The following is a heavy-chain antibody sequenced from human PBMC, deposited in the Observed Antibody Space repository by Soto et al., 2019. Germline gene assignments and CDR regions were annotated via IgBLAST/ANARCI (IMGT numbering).Heavy chain of an antibody. J-gene: IGHJ4*02. CDR1: GFTFSSYG. CDR3: AKDDTPYYYDSSGYYQWIDY. Sequence: GGSLRLSCAASGFTFSSYGMHWVRQAPGKGLEWVAVISYDGSNKYYADSVKGRFTISRDNSKNTLYLQMNSLRAEDTAVYYCAKDDTPYYYDSSGYYQWIDYWGQGTLVTVSS. V-gene: IGHV3-30*18. CDR2: ISYDGSNK. D-gene: IGHD3-22*01.